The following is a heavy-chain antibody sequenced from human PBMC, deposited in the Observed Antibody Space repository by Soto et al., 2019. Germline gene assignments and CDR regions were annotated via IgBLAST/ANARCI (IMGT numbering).Heavy chain of an antibody. CDR2: ITWNSGGI. V-gene: IGHV3-9*01. Sequence: EVQLVESGGDLVQPGRSLRLSCTASGFTFDEYAMHWVRQVPGKGLEWVSVITWNSGGIDYADSVKGRFTTSRDNAKNTLYLQMNTLRTEDTAFYYCAKDARAVAGLGDYYFDLWGQGTLVTVSS. D-gene: IGHD6-19*01. CDR1: GFTFDEYA. J-gene: IGHJ4*02. CDR3: AKDARAVAGLGDYYFDL.